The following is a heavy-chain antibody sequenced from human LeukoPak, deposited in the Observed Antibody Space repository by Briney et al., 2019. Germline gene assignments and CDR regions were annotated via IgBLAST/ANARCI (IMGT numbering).Heavy chain of an antibody. CDR2: IKQDGSEK. CDR3: TRDQEGSDY. CDR1: GFTFSSYA. Sequence: GGSLRLSCAASGFTFSSYAMSWVRQAPGKGLEWVANIKQDGSEKYYVDSVKGRFTISRDNAENSLYLQMNSLRAEDTAVYYCTRDQEGSDYWGQGTLVTVSS. V-gene: IGHV3-7*01. J-gene: IGHJ4*02.